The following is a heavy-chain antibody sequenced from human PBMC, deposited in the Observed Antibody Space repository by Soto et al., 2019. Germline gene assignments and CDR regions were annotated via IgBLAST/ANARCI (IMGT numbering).Heavy chain of an antibody. J-gene: IGHJ5*01. Sequence: SETLSLTCAVYGGSFSGHSWTWIRRSPGKGLEWIGDINHSGRVNYSPSLKSRVTISLDTSKNQFSLTLSAVTAADTAMYYCSTRAYDTNGYYRFDPWGQGTLVTVSS. CDR3: STRAYDTNGYYRFDP. CDR2: INHSGRV. CDR1: GGSFSGHS. V-gene: IGHV4-34*01. D-gene: IGHD3-22*01.